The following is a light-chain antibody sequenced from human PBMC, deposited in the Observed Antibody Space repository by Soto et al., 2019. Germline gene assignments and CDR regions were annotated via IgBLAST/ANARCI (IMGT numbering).Light chain of an antibody. CDR3: QQAYSFPIT. Sequence: DIQMTQSPSSVSASVGDTVTITCRASHYIDRWLAWYQQKPGKAPKLLIYDATRLRSGVPSRFSGSRSGTDFTLTITDLQPEDVATYYCQQAYSFPITFGQGTRLEMK. CDR1: HYIDRW. J-gene: IGKJ5*01. CDR2: DAT. V-gene: IGKV1-12*01.